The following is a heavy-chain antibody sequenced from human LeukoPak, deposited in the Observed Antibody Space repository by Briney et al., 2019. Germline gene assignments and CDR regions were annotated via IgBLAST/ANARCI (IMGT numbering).Heavy chain of an antibody. V-gene: IGHV3-74*01. D-gene: IGHD3-22*01. Sequence: QSGGSLRLSCEVSGFTVSTYWMHWVRHGPGKGLEWVARLSSDGRSTNYADFVKGRATISRDNAKNTLFLEMSGLRADDTAVYYCARSYNYRFDYWGQGTLVVVSS. CDR1: GFTVSTYW. J-gene: IGHJ4*02. CDR3: ARSYNYRFDY. CDR2: LSSDGRST.